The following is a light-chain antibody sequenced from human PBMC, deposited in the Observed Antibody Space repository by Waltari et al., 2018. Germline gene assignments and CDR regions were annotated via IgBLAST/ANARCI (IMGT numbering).Light chain of an antibody. CDR1: NIGGKS. CDR2: DDS. J-gene: IGLJ2*01. Sequence: SSVLPQPPSVSLAPGKTASITCGGNNIGGKSVHWYQQRPGQAPVLVIYDDSARPSGIPERFSGSNSGNTATLTISRVEAGDGADYYCQMWDSNTNHVIFGGGTKLTVL. CDR3: QMWDSNTNHVI. V-gene: IGLV3-21*04.